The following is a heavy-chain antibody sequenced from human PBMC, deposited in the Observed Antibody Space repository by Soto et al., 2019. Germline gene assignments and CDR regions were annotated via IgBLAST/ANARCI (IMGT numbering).Heavy chain of an antibody. CDR2: ISDSGAST. J-gene: IGHJ4*02. Sequence: TGGSLRLSCAASGFTFSSYAMTGVRQAPGQGLEWVSVISDSGASTYYADSVKGRFTISRDNSRNTLFLQMNSLRAEDTAVFYCAKDLRRYSSSWYPHFDYWGRGILVTVSS. CDR3: AKDLRRYSSSWYPHFDY. V-gene: IGHV3-23*01. D-gene: IGHD6-13*01. CDR1: GFTFSSYA.